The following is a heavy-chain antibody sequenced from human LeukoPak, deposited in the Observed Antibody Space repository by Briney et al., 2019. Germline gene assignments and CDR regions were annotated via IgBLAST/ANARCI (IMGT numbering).Heavy chain of an antibody. D-gene: IGHD3-9*01. CDR1: GYTFTSYD. CDR2: MNPNSGNT. CDR3: ARAIQGSYYDILTGYYKRGTWFDP. Sequence: ASVKVSCKASGYTFTSYDINWVRQATGQGLEWMGWMNPNSGNTGYAQKFQGRVTMTRNTSISTAYMGLSSLRSEDTAVYYCARAIQGSYYDILTGYYKRGTWFDPWGQGTLVTVSS. V-gene: IGHV1-8*01. J-gene: IGHJ5*02.